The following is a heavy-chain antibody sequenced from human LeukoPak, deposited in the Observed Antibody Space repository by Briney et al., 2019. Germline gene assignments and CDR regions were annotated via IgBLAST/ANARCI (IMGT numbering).Heavy chain of an antibody. Sequence: SETLSLTCTVSGGSITSSSYYWGWIRQPPGKGLEWIGSVYYSGNTYYNSSLRSRVTISVDTSKNQFSLKLSSVTAADTAVYYCARRSSYGYVDVWGKGTTVTVSS. CDR3: ARRSSYGYVDV. CDR2: VYYSGNT. D-gene: IGHD5-18*01. J-gene: IGHJ6*03. CDR1: GGSITSSSYY. V-gene: IGHV4-39*07.